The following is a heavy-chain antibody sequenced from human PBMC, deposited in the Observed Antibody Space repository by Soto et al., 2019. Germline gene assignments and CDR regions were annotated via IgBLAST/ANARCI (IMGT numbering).Heavy chain of an antibody. Sequence: QVQLVQSGAEVKKPGASVKVSCKASGYTFTSYDINWVRQATGQGLEWMGWMNPNSGNTGYAQKFQGRVTMTRNTSISTAYMELSSLRSEDTAVYYCARFYPLYYYGSGRIWVEQHYGMDVWGQETTVTVSS. J-gene: IGHJ6*02. CDR2: MNPNSGNT. D-gene: IGHD3-10*01. CDR3: ARFYPLYYYGSGRIWVEQHYGMDV. V-gene: IGHV1-8*01. CDR1: GYTFTSYD.